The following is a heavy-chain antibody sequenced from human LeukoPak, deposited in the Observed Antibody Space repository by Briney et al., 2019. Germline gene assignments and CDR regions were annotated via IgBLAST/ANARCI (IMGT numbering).Heavy chain of an antibody. J-gene: IGHJ5*02. Sequence: SETLSLTCTVSGGSLSSYYWSWIRQPAGKGLEWIGRIYTSGSTNYNPSLKSRVTMSVDTSKNQFSLKLSSVTAADTAVYYCARHSITRVRGVIGWFDPWGQGTLVTVSS. CDR3: ARHSITRVRGVIGWFDP. CDR1: GGSLSSYY. CDR2: IYTSGST. V-gene: IGHV4-4*07. D-gene: IGHD3-10*01.